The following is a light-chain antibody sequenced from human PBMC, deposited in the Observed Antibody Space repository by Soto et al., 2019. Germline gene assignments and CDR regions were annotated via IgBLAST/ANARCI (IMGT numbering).Light chain of an antibody. Sequence: EVVLTQSPGTLSLSPGEGATLSCRASQSVSSTYLAWYQQKPGQAPRLLIYAASSRATGIPDRFSGSGSGTDFTLTISRLEPEDFAVYYCQQYDSSLSWTFVQGTKVEIK. V-gene: IGKV3-20*01. CDR1: QSVSSTY. CDR3: QQYDSSLSWT. CDR2: AAS. J-gene: IGKJ1*01.